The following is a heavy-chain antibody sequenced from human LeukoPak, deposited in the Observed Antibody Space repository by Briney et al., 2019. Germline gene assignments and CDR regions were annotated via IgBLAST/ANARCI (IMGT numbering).Heavy chain of an antibody. CDR3: ARGVLLWFGEFEQYYFDY. J-gene: IGHJ4*02. V-gene: IGHV1-18*01. D-gene: IGHD3-10*01. Sequence: ASVKVSCKASGYTFTSYGMSWVRQAPGQGLEWMGWISAYNGNTNYAQKLQGRVTMTTDTSTSTAYMELRSLRSDDTAVYYCARGVLLWFGEFEQYYFDYWGQGTLVTVSS. CDR1: GYTFTSYG. CDR2: ISAYNGNT.